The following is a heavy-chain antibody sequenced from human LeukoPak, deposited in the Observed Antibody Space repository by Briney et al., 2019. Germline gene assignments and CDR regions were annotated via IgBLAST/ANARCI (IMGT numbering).Heavy chain of an antibody. D-gene: IGHD3/OR15-3a*01. CDR1: GDSVSSNSAT. V-gene: IGHV6-1*01. Sequence: SRTLSLTCVISGDSVSSNSATWNSIRQSPSRGLEWLGRTYYRSEWYNDYAVSVKSRITINPDTTKNHFSLQLNSVTPEDTAVYYCTRLRGLGGYYYGMDVWGQGTTVTVSS. CDR2: TYYRSEWYN. J-gene: IGHJ6*02. CDR3: TRLRGLGGYYYGMDV.